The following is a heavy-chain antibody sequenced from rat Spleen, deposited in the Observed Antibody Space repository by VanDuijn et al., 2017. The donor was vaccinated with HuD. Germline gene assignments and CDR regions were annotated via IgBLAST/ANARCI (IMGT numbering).Heavy chain of an antibody. V-gene: IGHV5-29*01. J-gene: IGHJ1*01. CDR3: ATRIIRDPYWYFDF. Sequence: EVQLVESDGGLVQPGRSLKLSCAASGFTLSDYYMAWVRQAPTKGLEWVATISSDGGRNFYRDSVKGRFTISRDNAKSTLYLQMDSLRSEDTATYYCATRIIRDPYWYFDFWGPGTMVTVSS. D-gene: IGHD4-3*01. CDR2: ISSDGGRN. CDR1: GFTLSDYY.